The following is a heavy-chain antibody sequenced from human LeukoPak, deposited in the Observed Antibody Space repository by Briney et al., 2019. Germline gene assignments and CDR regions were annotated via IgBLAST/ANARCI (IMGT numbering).Heavy chain of an antibody. V-gene: IGHV7-4-1*02. CDR3: ARGRGYCSSTTCYAGYYFDY. Sequence: ASVEVSCKASGYSFTEYAINWVRQAPGQGLEWMGWINTNTGNPTYAQGFTGRFVFSLDTSVSTAYLQISSLKAEDTAVYYCARGRGYCSSTTCYAGYYFDYWGQGTLVTVSS. D-gene: IGHD2-2*01. CDR2: INTNTGNP. J-gene: IGHJ4*02. CDR1: GYSFTEYA.